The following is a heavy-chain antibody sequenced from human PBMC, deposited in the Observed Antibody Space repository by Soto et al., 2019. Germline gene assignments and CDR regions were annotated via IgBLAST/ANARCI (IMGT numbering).Heavy chain of an antibody. CDR2: INHSGST. J-gene: IGHJ6*03. V-gene: IGHV4-34*01. CDR3: ARCGSGSQKHYYYYYMDV. CDR1: GGSFSGYY. Sequence: PSETLSLTCAVYGGSFSGYYWSWIRQPPGKGLEWIGEINHSGSTNYNPSLKSRVTISVDTSKNQFSLKLSSVTAADTAVYYCARCGSGSQKHYYYYYMDVWGKGTTVTVSS. D-gene: IGHD3-10*01.